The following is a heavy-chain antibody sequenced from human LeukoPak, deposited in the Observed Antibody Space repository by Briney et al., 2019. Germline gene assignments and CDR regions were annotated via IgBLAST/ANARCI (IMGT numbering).Heavy chain of an antibody. CDR2: IKQDGSEK. D-gene: IGHD3-22*01. J-gene: IGHJ4*02. CDR1: GFTVSSYW. V-gene: IGHV3-7*01. CDR3: ARPYYYDSSGCWDLLKPDY. Sequence: GGSLRLSCAASGFTVSSYWMSWVRQAPGKGLEWVANIKQDGSEKYYVDSVKGRFTISRDNAKNSLYLQMNSLRAEDTAVYYCARPYYYDSSGCWDLLKPDYWGQGTLVTVSS.